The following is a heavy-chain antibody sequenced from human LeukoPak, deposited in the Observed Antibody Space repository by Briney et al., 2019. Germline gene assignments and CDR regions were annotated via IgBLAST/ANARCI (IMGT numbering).Heavy chain of an antibody. V-gene: IGHV1-18*01. CDR1: GYSFNTYG. J-gene: IGHJ5*02. D-gene: IGHD3-22*01. CDR2: ISPYNGDT. Sequence: ASVKVSCKASGYSFNTYGISWVRQAPGQGLEWMGWISPYNGDTNYAQNLQGRLTMTTDTATSTAYMDLRSLRSDDTAVYYCARFLLMDSRPTGAPPAGFDPWGQGTLVTVSS. CDR3: ARFLLMDSRPTGAPPAGFDP.